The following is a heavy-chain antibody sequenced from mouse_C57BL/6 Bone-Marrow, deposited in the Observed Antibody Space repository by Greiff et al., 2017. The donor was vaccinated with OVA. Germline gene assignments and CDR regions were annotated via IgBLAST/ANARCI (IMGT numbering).Heavy chain of an antibody. Sequence: EVMLVESGGGLVQPGGSLKLSCAASGFTFSDYGMAWVRQAPRKGPEWVAFISNLAYSIYYADTVTGRFTISRENAKNTLYLEMSSLRSEDTAMYYCARYWGYAMDYWGQGTSVTVSS. CDR3: ARYWGYAMDY. CDR1: GFTFSDYG. D-gene: IGHD4-1*01. J-gene: IGHJ4*01. CDR2: ISNLAYSI. V-gene: IGHV5-15*01.